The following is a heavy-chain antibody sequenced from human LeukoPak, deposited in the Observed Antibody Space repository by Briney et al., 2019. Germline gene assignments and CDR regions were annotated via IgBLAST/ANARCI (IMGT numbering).Heavy chain of an antibody. CDR3: ATRGYSSSWYYYYYYMDV. J-gene: IGHJ6*03. Sequence: GRSLRLXCVASRFTFDVYAMQWVRSGPGECLEWVSGISWNGGSIGYADKVQGRFTISRDNAKNSLYLQMNSLRAEDTAVYYCATRGYSSSWYYYYYYMDVWGKGTTVTVSS. CDR1: RFTFDVYA. D-gene: IGHD6-13*01. CDR2: ISWNGGSI. V-gene: IGHV3-9*01.